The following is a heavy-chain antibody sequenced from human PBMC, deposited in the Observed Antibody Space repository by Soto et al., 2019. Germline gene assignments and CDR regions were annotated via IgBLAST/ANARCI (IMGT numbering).Heavy chain of an antibody. Sequence: SETLSLTCTVSGASIRSSGDYWAWIRQSPGKGLEWIGSFHSSGNTYYNPSLKSRVAIFVDTSKNQFSLKLRSVTAADTAMFYCARHVGGLGDLEYHYYYSGMDVWGQGTTVTVYS. CDR1: GASIRSSGDY. D-gene: IGHD6-6*01. J-gene: IGHJ6*02. V-gene: IGHV4-39*01. CDR3: ARHVGGLGDLEYHYYYSGMDV. CDR2: FHSSGNT.